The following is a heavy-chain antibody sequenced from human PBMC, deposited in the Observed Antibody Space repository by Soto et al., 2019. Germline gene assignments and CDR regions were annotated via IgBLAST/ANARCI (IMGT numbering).Heavy chain of an antibody. Sequence: PSETLSLTCTVSGGSISSGGYYWSWIRQHPGKGLEWIGYIYYSGSTYYNPSLKSRVTISVDTSKNQFSLKLSSVTAADTAVYYCASRDYGARLGMDVWGQGTTVTVSS. D-gene: IGHD4-17*01. J-gene: IGHJ6*02. CDR3: ASRDYGARLGMDV. CDR2: IYYSGST. CDR1: GGSISSGGYY. V-gene: IGHV4-31*03.